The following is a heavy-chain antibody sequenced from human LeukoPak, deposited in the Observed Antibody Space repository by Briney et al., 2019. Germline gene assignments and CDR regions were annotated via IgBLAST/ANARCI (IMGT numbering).Heavy chain of an antibody. CDR1: GFTFSSYG. V-gene: IGHV3-30*03. D-gene: IGHD6-19*01. J-gene: IGHJ4*02. CDR2: ISYDGSNK. CDR3: ARVFQWKRNFDY. Sequence: PGGSLRLSCAASGFTFSSYGMHWVRQAPGKGLEWVAVISYDGSNKYYADSVKGRFTISRDNSKNTLYLQMNSLRAEDTAVYYCARVFQWKRNFDYWGQGTLVTVSS.